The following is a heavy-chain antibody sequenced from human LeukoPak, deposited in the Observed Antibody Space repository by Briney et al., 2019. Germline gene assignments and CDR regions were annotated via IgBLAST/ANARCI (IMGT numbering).Heavy chain of an antibody. Sequence: GGSLRLSCAASGFTFSNHWMHWVRHVPGKGLVWVSRISTDGSATTYADSAKGRFTISRDNAKNTLYLQMTSLRAEDTAVYYCARGGSGNFYYWGQGTLVTVSS. V-gene: IGHV3-74*01. CDR2: ISTDGSAT. CDR1: GFTFSNHW. J-gene: IGHJ4*02. CDR3: ARGGSGNFYY. D-gene: IGHD1-26*01.